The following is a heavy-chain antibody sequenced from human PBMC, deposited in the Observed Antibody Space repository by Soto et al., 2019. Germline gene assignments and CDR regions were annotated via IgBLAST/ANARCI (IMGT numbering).Heavy chain of an antibody. CDR3: ARSDPELAAAGLTFDY. Sequence: ASVKVSCKASGYTFTSYYMHWVRQAPGQGLEWMGIINPSGGSTSYAQKFQGRVTMTRDTSTSTVYMELSSLRSEDTAVYYCARSDPELAAAGLTFDYWGQGTLVTVSS. D-gene: IGHD6-13*01. CDR1: GYTFTSYY. CDR2: INPSGGST. J-gene: IGHJ4*02. V-gene: IGHV1-46*01.